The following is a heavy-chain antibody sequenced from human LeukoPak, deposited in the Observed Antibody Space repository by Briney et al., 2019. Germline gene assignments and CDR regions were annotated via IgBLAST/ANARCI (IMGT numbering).Heavy chain of an antibody. Sequence: GGSLRLSCVASGFTFTSDAMNWVRQAPGKGLGWVSSTVSRGTTQYADSVKGRFTVSRDTSKNTLYLQMNSLRADDTAVYSCAKFASASCCQSAFDIWGQGTTVTVSS. V-gene: IGHV3-23*01. CDR2: TVSRGTT. J-gene: IGHJ3*02. CDR1: GFTFTSDA. CDR3: AKFASASCCQSAFDI. D-gene: IGHD2-2*01.